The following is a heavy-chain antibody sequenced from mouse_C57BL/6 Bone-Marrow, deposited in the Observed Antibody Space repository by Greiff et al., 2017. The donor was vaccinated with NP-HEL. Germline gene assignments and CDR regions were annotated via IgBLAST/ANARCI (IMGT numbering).Heavy chain of an antibody. V-gene: IGHV1-64*01. CDR2: IHPNSGST. Sequence: QVQLQQPGAELVKPGASVKLSCKASGYTFTSYWMHWVKQRPGQGLEWIGMIHPNSGSTNYNEKFKSKATLTVDKSSSTAYMQLSSLTSEDSAVYYCSRSVNWDWCADWGQGTLVTVSA. CDR1: GYTFTSYW. D-gene: IGHD4-1*01. J-gene: IGHJ3*01. CDR3: SRSVNWDWCAD.